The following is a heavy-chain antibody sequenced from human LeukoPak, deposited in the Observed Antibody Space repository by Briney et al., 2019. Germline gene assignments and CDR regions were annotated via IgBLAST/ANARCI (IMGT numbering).Heavy chain of an antibody. CDR1: GFTFSSYG. D-gene: IGHD4-17*01. CDR2: IWYDGSNK. V-gene: IGHV3-33*01. Sequence: PGGSLRLSCAASGFTFSSYGMHWVRQAPGKGLEWVAVIWYDGSNKYYADSVKGRFTFSRDNSKNTLYLQMNSLRAEDTAVYYCARSPTVTRAFDYWGQGTLVTVSS. CDR3: ARSPTVTRAFDY. J-gene: IGHJ4*02.